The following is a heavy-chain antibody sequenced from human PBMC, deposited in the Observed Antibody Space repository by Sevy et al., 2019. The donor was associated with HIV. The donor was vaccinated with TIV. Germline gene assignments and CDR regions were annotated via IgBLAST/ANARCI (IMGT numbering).Heavy chain of an antibody. J-gene: IGHJ6*02. Sequence: GGSLRLSCAASGFTFSSFSMNWVRQAPGKGPEWISYISTRSSAIYYADSMKGRSTISRDNCKNSLYLQMNSLRAENTAVYYCAIESASGTPGGVYYYYYNMDVWGQGTTVTVSS. D-gene: IGHD6-13*01. CDR2: ISTRSSAI. CDR3: AIESASGTPGGVYYYYYNMDV. V-gene: IGHV3-48*01. CDR1: GFTFSSFS.